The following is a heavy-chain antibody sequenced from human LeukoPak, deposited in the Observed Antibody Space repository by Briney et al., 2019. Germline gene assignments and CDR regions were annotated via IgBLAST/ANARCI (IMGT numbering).Heavy chain of an antibody. D-gene: IGHD2-15*01. V-gene: IGHV4-39*07. CDR1: GGSISSSSYY. J-gene: IGHJ4*02. CDR2: IYHSGST. Sequence: SETLSLTCTVSGGSISSSSYYWGWIRQPPGKGLEWIGSIYHSGSTYYNPSLKSRVTISVDTSKNQFSLKLSSVTAADTAVYYCARRYQVAAFYYFDYWGQGTLLTVSS. CDR3: ARRYQVAAFYYFDY.